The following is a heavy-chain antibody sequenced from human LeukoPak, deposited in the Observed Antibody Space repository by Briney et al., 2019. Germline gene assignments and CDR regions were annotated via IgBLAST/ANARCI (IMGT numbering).Heavy chain of an antibody. D-gene: IGHD4-17*01. CDR2: INTNTGNP. CDR1: GYTFTSYA. CDR3: AKTLYGDYGGYYFDY. Sequence: ASVKVSCKASGYTFTSYAMNWVRQAPGQGLEWMGWINTNTGNPTYAQGFTGRLVFSLDTSVSTAYLQISSLKAEDTAVYYCAKTLYGDYGGYYFDYWGQGTLVTVSS. V-gene: IGHV7-4-1*02. J-gene: IGHJ4*02.